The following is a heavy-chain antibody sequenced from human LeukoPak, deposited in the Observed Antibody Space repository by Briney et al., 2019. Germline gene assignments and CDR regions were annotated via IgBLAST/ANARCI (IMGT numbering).Heavy chain of an antibody. CDR1: GYTFTSYG. CDR3: ARSISDYYDSSGYQPIDY. J-gene: IGHJ4*02. CDR2: IIPIFGTA. V-gene: IGHV1-69*13. Sequence: SVKVSCKASGYTFTSYGISWVRQAPGQGLEWMGGIIPIFGTANYAQKFQGRVTITADESTSTAYMELSSLRSEDTAVYYCARSISDYYDSSGYQPIDYWGQGTLVTVSS. D-gene: IGHD3-22*01.